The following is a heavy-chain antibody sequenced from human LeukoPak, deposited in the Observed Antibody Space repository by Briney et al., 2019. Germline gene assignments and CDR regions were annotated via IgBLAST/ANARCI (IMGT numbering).Heavy chain of an antibody. D-gene: IGHD3-3*01. CDR3: AREGENYDFWSGPYWYFDL. J-gene: IGHJ2*01. Sequence: AGGSLRLSCAASGFTFSSYWMTWVRQAPGKGLEWVANTKQDGSEKYYVDSVKGRFTISRDNAKKSLYLQMNSLRAEDTAVYYCAREGENYDFWSGPYWYFDLWGCGTLVTVSS. V-gene: IGHV3-7*01. CDR1: GFTFSSYW. CDR2: TKQDGSEK.